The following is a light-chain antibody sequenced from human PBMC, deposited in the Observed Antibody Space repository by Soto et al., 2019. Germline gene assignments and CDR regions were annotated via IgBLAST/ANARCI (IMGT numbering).Light chain of an antibody. V-gene: IGKV3-20*01. CDR2: GAS. CDR1: QSVSSSP. Sequence: DIVLTQSPGTLSLPPGERAILSCSASQSVSSSPLAWYQQKPGQAPRLLIYGASSRATGIPDRFSGSGSGTAFSLTISRLEPEDVAVYSCQHYCTSPPALTFGGGTKVDIK. CDR3: QHYCTSPPALT. J-gene: IGKJ4*01.